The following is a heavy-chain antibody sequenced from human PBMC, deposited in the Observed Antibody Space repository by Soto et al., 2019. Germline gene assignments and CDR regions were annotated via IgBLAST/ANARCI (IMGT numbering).Heavy chain of an antibody. CDR2: IYNSGST. J-gene: IGHJ3*01. Sequence: QVQLQESGPGLVKPSGTLSLTCTVAAGSVSTQYWGWIRQTPGKGLEWLAYIYNSGSTAYDPSLKSRLSVSIHTSKNQSFLRLSSVTAGDTAVDFCARHVTTYNTGNDHDAFDVWGQGTMVTVSS. V-gene: IGHV4-59*08. D-gene: IGHD5-12*01. CDR3: ARHVTTYNTGNDHDAFDV. CDR1: AGSVSTQY.